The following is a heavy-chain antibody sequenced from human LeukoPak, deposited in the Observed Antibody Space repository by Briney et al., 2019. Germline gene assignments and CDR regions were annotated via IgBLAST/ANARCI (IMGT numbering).Heavy chain of an antibody. CDR3: AREPSAITSSRDERYAFDI. J-gene: IGHJ3*02. CDR2: IYTSGST. D-gene: IGHD2-2*01. V-gene: IGHV4-4*07. CDR1: GGSISGYY. Sequence: SETLSLTCTVSGGSISGYYWSWIRQPAGKGLEWIGRIYTSGSTNYNPSLKSRVTMSVDTSKNQFSLKMSSVTAADTAVYYCAREPSAITSSRDERYAFDIWGQGTMVTVSS.